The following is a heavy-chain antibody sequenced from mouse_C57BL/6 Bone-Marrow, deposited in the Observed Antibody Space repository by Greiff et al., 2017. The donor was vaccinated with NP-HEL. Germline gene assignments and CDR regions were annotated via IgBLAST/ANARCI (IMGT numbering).Heavy chain of an antibody. V-gene: IGHV1-82*01. CDR3: ARASGTPFAY. CDR2: IYPGDGDT. D-gene: IGHD4-1*01. Sequence: QVQLKQSGPELVKPGASVKISCKASGYAFSSSWMNWVKQRPGKGLEWVGRIYPGDGDTNYNGKFKGKATLTADNSSSTAYMPLSSMTSEDSAVYFCARASGTPFAYWGKGTLVTVSA. CDR1: GYAFSSSW. J-gene: IGHJ3*01.